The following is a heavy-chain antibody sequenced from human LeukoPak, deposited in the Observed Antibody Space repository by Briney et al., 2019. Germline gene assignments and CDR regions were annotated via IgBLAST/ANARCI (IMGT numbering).Heavy chain of an antibody. J-gene: IGHJ4*02. V-gene: IGHV4-30-2*01. CDR2: IYHSGST. Sequence: SETLSLTCAVSGGSISSGGYSWSWIRQPPGKGLEWIGYIYHSGSTYYNPSLKSRVTLSVDKSKNQFSLKLSSVTAADTAVYYCARDLDSSSWFLNYWGQGTLVTVSS. CDR3: ARDLDSSSWFLNY. CDR1: GGSISSGGYS. D-gene: IGHD6-13*01.